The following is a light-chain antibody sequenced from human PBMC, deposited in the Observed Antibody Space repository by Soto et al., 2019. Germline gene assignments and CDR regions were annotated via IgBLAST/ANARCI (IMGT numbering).Light chain of an antibody. Sequence: EIVMTQSPATLSVSPGERATLSCRASQSVSGKLAWYQQKPGQAPRLLIYDDSTKATGIPARFSGSGSGTEFTLTIGSLLSEDFAVYYCQQYNNWPWTFGHGTKVEIK. J-gene: IGKJ1*01. V-gene: IGKV3-15*01. CDR1: QSVSGK. CDR3: QQYNNWPWT. CDR2: DDS.